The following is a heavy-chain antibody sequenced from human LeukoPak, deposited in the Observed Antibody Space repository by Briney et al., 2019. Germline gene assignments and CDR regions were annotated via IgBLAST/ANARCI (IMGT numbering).Heavy chain of an antibody. V-gene: IGHV3-33*06. CDR2: IWYDGSNK. Sequence: PGRSLRLSCVASGFTFSSYGMHWVRQAPGKGLEWVAVIWYDGSNKYYVDSVKGRFTISRDNAKNTLYLQMSSLRAEDTAVYYCAKEVGPAAPRWGQGTLVTVSS. CDR3: AKEVGPAAPR. J-gene: IGHJ4*02. D-gene: IGHD2-2*01. CDR1: GFTFSSYG.